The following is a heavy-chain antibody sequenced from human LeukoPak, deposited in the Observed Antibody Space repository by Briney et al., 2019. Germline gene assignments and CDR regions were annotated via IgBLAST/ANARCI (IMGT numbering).Heavy chain of an antibody. CDR1: GGSISSHY. CDR3: ARSAGLWFGELSNWFDP. Sequence: SETLSLTCTVSGGSISSHYWSWIRQPPGKGLEWIGEINHSGSTNYNPSLKSRVTISVDTSKNQFSLKLSSVTAADTAVYYCARSAGLWFGELSNWFDPWGQGTLVTVSS. V-gene: IGHV4-34*01. CDR2: INHSGST. D-gene: IGHD3-10*01. J-gene: IGHJ5*02.